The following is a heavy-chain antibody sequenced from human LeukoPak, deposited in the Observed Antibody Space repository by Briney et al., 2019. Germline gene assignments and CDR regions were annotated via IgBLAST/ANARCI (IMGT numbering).Heavy chain of an antibody. V-gene: IGHV3-7*01. CDR3: ARSAFPADY. J-gene: IGHJ4*02. D-gene: IGHD2/OR15-2a*01. Sequence: GGSLRLSCTASGFTFSTYWMTWVRQAQGKGLEWVAKIKHDAREKYYVDSEMGRFTISRDNANNSVYLQMNSLRAEDTALYYCARSAFPADYWGQGILVTVSS. CDR1: GFTFSTYW. CDR2: IKHDAREK.